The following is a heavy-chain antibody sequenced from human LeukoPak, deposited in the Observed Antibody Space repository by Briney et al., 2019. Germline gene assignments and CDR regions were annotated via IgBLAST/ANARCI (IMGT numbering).Heavy chain of an antibody. CDR1: GGSISSYY. V-gene: IGHV4-59*08. D-gene: IGHD6-6*01. CDR3: ARRIAARQNYFDY. J-gene: IGHJ4*02. CDR2: IYYSGST. Sequence: SETLSLTCTVSGGSISSYYWSWIRQPPGKGLEWIGYIYYSGSTNYNPSLKSRVTISVDTSKNQFSLKLSSVTAADTAAYYCARRIAARQNYFDYWGQGTLVTVSS.